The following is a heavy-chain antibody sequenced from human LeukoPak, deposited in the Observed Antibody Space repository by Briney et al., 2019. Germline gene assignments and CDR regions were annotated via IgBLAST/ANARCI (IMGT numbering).Heavy chain of an antibody. CDR3: ARFGCGNCL. CDR2: ISTSSSTI. D-gene: IGHD2-2*03. J-gene: IGHJ1*01. CDR1: GFTFSSYS. Sequence: GGSLRLSCAASGFTFSSYSMNWVRQAPGKGLEWVSYISTSSSTIYYADPVKGRFTISRDNAKNSLFLQMNSLRAEDTAVYYCARFGCGNCLWGQGTLVTVSS. V-gene: IGHV3-48*01.